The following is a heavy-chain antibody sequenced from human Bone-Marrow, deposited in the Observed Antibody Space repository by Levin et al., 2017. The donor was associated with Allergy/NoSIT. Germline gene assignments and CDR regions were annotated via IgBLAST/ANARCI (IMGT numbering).Heavy chain of an antibody. CDR3: ARVPALRFLDWFLDY. V-gene: IGHV4-39*02. J-gene: IGHJ4*02. CDR1: GDSIISATYY. D-gene: IGHD3-9*01. CDR2: VYFSGST. Sequence: ESLKISCTVSGDSIISATYYWGWVRQPPGKGLEWIGRVYFSGSTYLSPFLKSRVTMSVDTSRSHFSLNLSSVTAADTAVYYCARVPALRFLDWFLDYWGRGVLVTVSS.